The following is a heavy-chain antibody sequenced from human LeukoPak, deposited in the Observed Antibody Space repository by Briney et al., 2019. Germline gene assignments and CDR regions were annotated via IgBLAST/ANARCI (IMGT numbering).Heavy chain of an antibody. V-gene: IGHV3-21*04. CDR1: GFTFSSYS. Sequence: PGGSLRLSCAASGFTFSSYSMNWVRQAPGKGLEWVSSISSSSSYIYYADSVKGRFTISRDNAKNSLYLQMNSLRAEDTALYYCAREMSTNPPYYFDYWGQGTLVTVSS. CDR3: AREMSTNPPYYFDY. D-gene: IGHD1-14*01. CDR2: ISSSSSYI. J-gene: IGHJ4*02.